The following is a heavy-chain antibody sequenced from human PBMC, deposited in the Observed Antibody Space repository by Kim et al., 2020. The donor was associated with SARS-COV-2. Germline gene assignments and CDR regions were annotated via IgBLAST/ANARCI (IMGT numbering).Heavy chain of an antibody. J-gene: IGHJ6*02. D-gene: IGHD2-2*01. CDR2: ISGSGGST. Sequence: GGSLRLSCAASGFTFSSYAMSWVRQAPGKGLEWVSAISGSGGSTYYADSVKGRFTISRDNSKNTLYLQMNSLRAEDTAVYYCAKLYCSSTSCYELFYYYYYGMDVWGQGTTVTVSS. V-gene: IGHV3-23*01. CDR3: AKLYCSSTSCYELFYYYYYGMDV. CDR1: GFTFSSYA.